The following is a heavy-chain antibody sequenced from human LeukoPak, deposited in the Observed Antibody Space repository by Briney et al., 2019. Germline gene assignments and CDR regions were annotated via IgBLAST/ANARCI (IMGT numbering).Heavy chain of an antibody. CDR3: ARLLSGYGDNNDAFDI. Sequence: ASVKVSCKASGYTFTSYGISWVRQAPGQGLEWMGWISVYNGNTNYAQKLQGRVTMTTDTSTSTAYMELRSLRSDDTAVYYCARLLSGYGDNNDAFDIWGQGTMVTVSS. J-gene: IGHJ3*02. D-gene: IGHD4-17*01. CDR1: GYTFTSYG. V-gene: IGHV1-18*01. CDR2: ISVYNGNT.